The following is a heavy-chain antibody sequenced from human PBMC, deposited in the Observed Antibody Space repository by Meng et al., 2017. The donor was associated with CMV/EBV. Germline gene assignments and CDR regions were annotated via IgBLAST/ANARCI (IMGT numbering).Heavy chain of an antibody. CDR1: GYTFSANA. CDR3: VRGDPHDILTAYYNPMGY. J-gene: IGHJ4*02. D-gene: IGHD3-9*01. CDR2: ISGSGGAT. V-gene: IGHV3-23*01. Sequence: GESLKISCAASGYTFSANALSWVRQAPGKGLEWVSSISGSGGATYYADSVKGRFIVSRDNSRNTLYVQMHSLRVEDTAVYYCVRGDPHDILTAYYNPMGYWGQGTLVTVSS.